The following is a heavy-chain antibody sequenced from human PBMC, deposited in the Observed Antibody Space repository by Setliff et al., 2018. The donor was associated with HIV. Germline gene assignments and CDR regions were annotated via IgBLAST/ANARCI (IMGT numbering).Heavy chain of an antibody. J-gene: IGHJ3*02. Sequence: PLSLTCTVSGVSISSGGYYWSWIRQHPGKGLEWIGYIYYSESTYYNPSLRSRLTISMDTSKNQFSLKLSSVTAADTAVYYCARAPMVPRSEAFDIWGQGTMVTVSS. CDR3: ARAPMVPRSEAFDI. CDR2: IYYSEST. D-gene: IGHD3-10*01. CDR1: GVSISSGGYY. V-gene: IGHV4-31*02.